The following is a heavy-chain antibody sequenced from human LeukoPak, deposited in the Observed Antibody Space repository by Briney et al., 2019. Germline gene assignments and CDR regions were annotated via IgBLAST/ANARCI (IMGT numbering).Heavy chain of an antibody. CDR1: GFTFSDYY. CDR2: ISSSGSTI. Sequence: GGSLRLSCAASGFTFSDYYMSWIRQAPGKGLEWVSYISSSGSTIYYADSVKGRFTISRDNAKNTLSLLMNSLRAEDTAVYYCARGSFGTHWYFDLWGRGTLVTVSS. CDR3: ARGSFGTHWYFDL. J-gene: IGHJ2*01. D-gene: IGHD3-10*01. V-gene: IGHV3-11*01.